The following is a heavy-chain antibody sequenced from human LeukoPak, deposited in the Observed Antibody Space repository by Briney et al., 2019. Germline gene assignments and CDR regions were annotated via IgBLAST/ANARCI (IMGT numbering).Heavy chain of an antibody. CDR1: GFTFSSYA. Sequence: GGSLRLSCAASGFTFSSYAMSWVRQAPGKGLEWVSAISGSGGSTYYADSVKGRFTISRDNSKNTLYLQMNSLRAEDTAVYYCAKGKRTVAEKGGVQYYYSYYMDVWGKGTTVTISS. CDR3: AKGKRTVAEKGGVQYYYSYYMDV. CDR2: ISGSGGST. D-gene: IGHD2-15*01. V-gene: IGHV3-23*01. J-gene: IGHJ6*03.